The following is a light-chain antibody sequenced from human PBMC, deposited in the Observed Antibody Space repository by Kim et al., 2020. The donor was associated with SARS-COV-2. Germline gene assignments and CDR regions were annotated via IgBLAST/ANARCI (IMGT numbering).Light chain of an antibody. Sequence: VSPDKRATSPGRASQSVSCSYLAWDEKKRGQAPRLLNYGASSRATGIPDRFSGSESGIDFTLTISRLEPEDFAVYYCQQYGSSRTFGQGTRLEIK. CDR1: QSVSCSY. CDR3: QQYGSSRT. J-gene: IGKJ5*01. CDR2: GAS. V-gene: IGKV3-20*01.